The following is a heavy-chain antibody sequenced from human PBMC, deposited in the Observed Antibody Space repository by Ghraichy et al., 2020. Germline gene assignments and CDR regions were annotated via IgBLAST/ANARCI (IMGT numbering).Heavy chain of an antibody. CDR2: ISDSGGTT. Sequence: GGSLRLSCAASGFTFNNYGLSWVRQAPGKGLEWVSAISDSGGTTYADAVKGRLTISRDDSRSTQYLQMDSLRADDTALYYCAKKSGKHPSFYFDSWGQGSLVTVSA. CDR1: GFTFNNYG. V-gene: IGHV3-23*01. CDR3: AKKSGKHPSFYFDS. J-gene: IGHJ4*02. D-gene: IGHD3-10*01.